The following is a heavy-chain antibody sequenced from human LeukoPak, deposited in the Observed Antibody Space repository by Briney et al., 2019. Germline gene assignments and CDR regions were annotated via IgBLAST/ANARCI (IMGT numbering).Heavy chain of an antibody. Sequence: GGSLRLSCAASGFTVSGNYVSWVRQAPGKGPEWVANVDQDGSEKYYVGSVKGRFTISRDNAKNSLYLQMNSLRVEDTAVYYCARGWASSRRKAFDIWGQGTIVTVSS. J-gene: IGHJ3*02. D-gene: IGHD3-16*01. CDR1: GFTVSGNY. V-gene: IGHV3-7*03. CDR2: VDQDGSEK. CDR3: ARGWASSRRKAFDI.